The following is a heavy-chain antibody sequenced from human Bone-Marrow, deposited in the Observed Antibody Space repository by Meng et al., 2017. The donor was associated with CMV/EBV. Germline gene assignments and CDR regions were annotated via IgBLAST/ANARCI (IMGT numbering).Heavy chain of an antibody. J-gene: IGHJ4*02. Sequence: QLQIQESGPVLGNPSETLSLTCIVSGASSKNYNWNWVRQPAGQGLEWIGLIQVIGHTVYNPSLKSRVTVSLDASKSQFSLTLNSVTAADTATYYCAGSRPGGGACDYWGQGILVTVSS. V-gene: IGHV4-4*07. CDR1: GASSKNYN. CDR3: AGSRPGGGACDY. CDR2: IQVIGHT. D-gene: IGHD3-16*01.